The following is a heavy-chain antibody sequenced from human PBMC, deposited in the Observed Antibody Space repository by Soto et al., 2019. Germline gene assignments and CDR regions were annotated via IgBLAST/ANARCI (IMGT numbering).Heavy chain of an antibody. V-gene: IGHV4-34*01. J-gene: IGHJ4*02. CDR2: INHSGST. Sequence: SETLSLTCAVYGGSFSGYYWSWIRQPPGKGLEWIGEINHSGSTNYNPSLKSRVTISVDTSKNQFSLKLSSVTAADTAVYYCARGGKLLNRQYFDYWGQGTLVT. CDR3: ARGGKLLNRQYFDY. D-gene: IGHD3-10*01. CDR1: GGSFSGYY.